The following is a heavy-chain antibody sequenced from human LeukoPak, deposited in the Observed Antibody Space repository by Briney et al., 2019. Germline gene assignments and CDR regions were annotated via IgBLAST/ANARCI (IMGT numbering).Heavy chain of an antibody. CDR3: ATSGADDAFDI. D-gene: IGHD1-26*01. Sequence: SVTVSCKASGGTFSSYAISWVRQAPGQGLEWMGGIIPIFGTANYAQKFQGRVTITADESTSTAYMELSSLRSEDTAVYYCATSGADDAFDIWGQGTMVTVSS. CDR1: GGTFSSYA. V-gene: IGHV1-69*13. J-gene: IGHJ3*02. CDR2: IIPIFGTA.